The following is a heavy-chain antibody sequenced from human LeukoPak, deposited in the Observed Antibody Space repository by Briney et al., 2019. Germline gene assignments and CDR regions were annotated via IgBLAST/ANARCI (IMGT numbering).Heavy chain of an antibody. J-gene: IGHJ4*02. Sequence: GGSLRLSCAASGLTFSTYSMNWVRQAPGKGLEWVSYISSHSRTIYYADSVKGRFTISRDNAKNSLFLQMDSLRAEDTAVCYCASLLRDILPFFDYWGQGTLVTVSS. CDR1: GLTFSTYS. CDR2: ISSHSRTI. V-gene: IGHV3-48*01. CDR3: ASLLRDILPFFDY.